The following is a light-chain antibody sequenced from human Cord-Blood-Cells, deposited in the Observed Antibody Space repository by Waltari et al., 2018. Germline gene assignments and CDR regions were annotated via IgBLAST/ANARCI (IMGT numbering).Light chain of an antibody. CDR1: QDISNY. CDR2: DAS. J-gene: IGKJ3*01. Sequence: DIQMTQSPSSLSASVEARVTITCQASQDISNYLNWYQQKPGKAPKLLIYDASNLETGVPSRFSGSGSGTDFTFTISSLQPEDIATYYCQQYDNLLTFGPGTKVDIK. CDR3: QQYDNLLT. V-gene: IGKV1-33*01.